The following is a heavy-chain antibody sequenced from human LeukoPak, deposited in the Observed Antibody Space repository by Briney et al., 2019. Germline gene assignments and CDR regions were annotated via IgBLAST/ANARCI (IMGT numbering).Heavy chain of an antibody. V-gene: IGHV3-23*01. CDR2: ISGSGGST. Sequence: GASLRLSCAASGFTFSSYAMSWVRQVPGKGLEWGSAISGSGGSTYYADSVKGRFTISRDNSKNTLYLQMNSLRAEDTAVYYCAKDHRASIVGATPYFDYWGQGTLVTVSS. CDR3: AKDHRASIVGATPYFDY. CDR1: GFTFSSYA. J-gene: IGHJ4*02. D-gene: IGHD1-26*01.